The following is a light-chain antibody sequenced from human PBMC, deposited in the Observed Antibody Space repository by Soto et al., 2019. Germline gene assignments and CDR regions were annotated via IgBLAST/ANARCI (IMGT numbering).Light chain of an antibody. CDR1: QTISGT. CDR2: GAS. Sequence: EIVMTQSPATLSVSPGGRATLSCRASQTISGTLAWYQQKPGQAPRLLIHGASTRAPGFPARFSGSGPGTDFTLTISSLQSEDVAVYYCQQYDDWPWTFGQGTKVDIK. V-gene: IGKV3-15*01. J-gene: IGKJ1*01. CDR3: QQYDDWPWT.